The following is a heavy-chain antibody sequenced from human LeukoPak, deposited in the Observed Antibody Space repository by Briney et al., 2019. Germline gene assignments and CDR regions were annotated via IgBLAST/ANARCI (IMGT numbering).Heavy chain of an antibody. J-gene: IGHJ3*02. Sequence: PSETLSLTCAVYGGSFSDNYWTWIRQPPGKGLEWIGSIYYSGSTYYNPSLKSRVTISVDTSKNQFSLKLSSVTAADTAVYYCATSYSPDAFDIWGQGTMVTVSS. CDR2: IYYSGST. D-gene: IGHD2-21*01. V-gene: IGHV4-34*01. CDR1: GGSFSDNY. CDR3: ATSYSPDAFDI.